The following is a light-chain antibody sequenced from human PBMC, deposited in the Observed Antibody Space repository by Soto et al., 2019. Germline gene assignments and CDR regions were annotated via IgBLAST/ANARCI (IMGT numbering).Light chain of an antibody. Sequence: QLVLTQPPSASGTPGQRVTISCSGSSSNIESNYVYWYQQLPGTAPRLLIYRNNQRPSGVPDRFSGSKSGTSASLAISALRFEDEADYYCTVWDDSLRGRLFGGGTKLTVL. CDR2: RNN. CDR1: SSNIESNY. CDR3: TVWDDSLRGRL. V-gene: IGLV1-47*01. J-gene: IGLJ2*01.